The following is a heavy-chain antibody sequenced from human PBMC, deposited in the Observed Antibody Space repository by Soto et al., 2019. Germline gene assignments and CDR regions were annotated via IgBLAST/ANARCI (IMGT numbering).Heavy chain of an antibody. Sequence: QVQLQESGPGLVKPSQTLSLTCTVSGDSINSGGYYWSWIRQHPGKGLEWIGYIYYSGTAYYNPSLKSRITISVDTSKNQFSLKLSSVTAADTAVYYCARRGFSTTWSIYYFDYWGQGTLVTVSS. CDR2: IYYSGTA. J-gene: IGHJ4*02. CDR3: ARRGFSTTWSIYYFDY. D-gene: IGHD2-2*01. CDR1: GDSINSGGYY. V-gene: IGHV4-31*03.